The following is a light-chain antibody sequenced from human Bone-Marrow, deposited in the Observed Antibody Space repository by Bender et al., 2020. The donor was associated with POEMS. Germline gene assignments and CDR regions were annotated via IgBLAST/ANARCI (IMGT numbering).Light chain of an antibody. CDR1: SSDIGGYDY. Sequence: QSALTQPASVSGSPGQSITISCTGTSSDIGGYDYVSWYQQHPGKAPKLMIYDVSRRPSGVPDRFSGPKSGNTASLTISGLQPEDEADYHCSSYAGGFTWFFGGGTKLTVL. CDR3: SSYAGGFTWF. J-gene: IGLJ2*01. CDR2: DVS. V-gene: IGLV2-11*01.